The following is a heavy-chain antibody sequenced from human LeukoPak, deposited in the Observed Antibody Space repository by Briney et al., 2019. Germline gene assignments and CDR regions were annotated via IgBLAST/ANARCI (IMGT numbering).Heavy chain of an antibody. D-gene: IGHD2-2*01. CDR3: ARHGGQLLDIFFDY. Sequence: PSETLSLTCAVSGGSISSSSYSWGWIRQPPGKGLEWIGSIYYSGSTYYNPSLKSRVTISVDTSKNQFSLKLSSVTAADTAVYYCARHGGQLLDIFFDYWGQGTLVTVSS. V-gene: IGHV4-39*01. CDR2: IYYSGST. CDR1: GGSISSSSYS. J-gene: IGHJ4*02.